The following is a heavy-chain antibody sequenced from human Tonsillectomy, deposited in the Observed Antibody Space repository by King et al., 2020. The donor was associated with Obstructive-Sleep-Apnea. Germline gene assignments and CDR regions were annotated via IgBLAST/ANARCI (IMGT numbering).Heavy chain of an antibody. CDR2: ISAYNGNT. CDR1: GYTFTSYG. J-gene: IGHJ4*02. CDR3: ARDPYYDSSGYYAD. Sequence: VQLVESGAEVEKPGASVKVSCKASGYTFTSYGISWVRQAPGQGLEWMGWISAYNGNTNYAQKLQGRVTMTTDTSTSTAYMELRSLRSDDTAVYYCARDPYYDSSGYYADWGQGTLVTVSS. V-gene: IGHV1-18*01. D-gene: IGHD3-22*01.